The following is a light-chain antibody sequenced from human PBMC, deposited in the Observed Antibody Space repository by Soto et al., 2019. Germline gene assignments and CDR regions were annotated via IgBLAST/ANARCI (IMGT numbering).Light chain of an antibody. Sequence: QSALTQPASVSGSPGQSITISCTGTSRDIGSYDLVSWYRQHPGKAPKLIIYEVNKRPSGVSNRFSASKSGNTASLTISGLQAEDEADYYCRSFAGSPWVFGGGTKLTVL. V-gene: IGLV2-23*02. CDR1: SRDIGSYDL. CDR2: EVN. CDR3: RSFAGSPWV. J-gene: IGLJ3*02.